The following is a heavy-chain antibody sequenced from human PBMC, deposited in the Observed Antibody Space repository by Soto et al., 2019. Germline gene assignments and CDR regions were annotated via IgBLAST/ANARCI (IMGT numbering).Heavy chain of an antibody. D-gene: IGHD6-19*01. Sequence: SETLSLTCTVSGGSISSSSDYWGWIRQPPGKGLEWIGSIYYSGSTYYNPSLKSRVTISVDTSKNQFSLKLSSVTAADTAVYYCSGYSSGWYDDYWGQGTLVTVSS. J-gene: IGHJ4*02. CDR2: IYYSGST. CDR1: GGSISSSSDY. CDR3: SGYSSGWYDDY. V-gene: IGHV4-39*01.